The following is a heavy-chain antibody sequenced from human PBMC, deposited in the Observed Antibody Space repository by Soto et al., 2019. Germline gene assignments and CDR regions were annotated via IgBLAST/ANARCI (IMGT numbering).Heavy chain of an antibody. Sequence: AVKVSCKAAGYTLTDHGISWVRQAPGQGLEWMGWINPYSANTRYGEKVQGRVTMTTDTSSTVYMELTGLTSDATAVYYCARDWTTPYCVRSRCPRGGWFDPWGQGTLVTVSS. J-gene: IGHJ5*02. CDR1: GYTLTDHG. CDR3: ARDWTTPYCVRSRCPRGGWFDP. CDR2: INPYSANT. D-gene: IGHD2-21*01. V-gene: IGHV1-18*04.